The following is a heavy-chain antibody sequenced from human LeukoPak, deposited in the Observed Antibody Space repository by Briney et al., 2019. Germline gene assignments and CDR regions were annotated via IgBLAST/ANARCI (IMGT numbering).Heavy chain of an antibody. Sequence: SGPTLVKPTQTLTLTCTFSGFSLSTSGVGVGWIRQPPGKALEWLALIYWDDDKRYSPSLKSRLTITKDTSKNQVVLTMTNMDPVDTATYYCAHRRWGELSSKVFDYWGQGTLVTVSS. CDR1: GFSLSTSGVG. J-gene: IGHJ4*02. CDR2: IYWDDDK. D-gene: IGHD3-16*02. CDR3: AHRRWGELSSKVFDY. V-gene: IGHV2-5*02.